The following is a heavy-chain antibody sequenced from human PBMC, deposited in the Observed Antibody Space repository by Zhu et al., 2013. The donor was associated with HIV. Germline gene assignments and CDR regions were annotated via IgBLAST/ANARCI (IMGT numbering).Heavy chain of an antibody. CDR3: ARDPXTRYYTDI. Sequence: QVQLVQSGAEVKRPGASVKVSCKASGYTFYNYALSWVRQAPGQGLEWMGWISGYNNNTNYAQKFQGRVTMTTDTSTSTAYMELRSLRSDDTAVYYCARDPXTRYYTDIWGKGTTVIVSS. J-gene: IGHJ6*03. V-gene: IGHV1-18*01. CDR1: GYTFYNYA. CDR2: ISGYNNNT.